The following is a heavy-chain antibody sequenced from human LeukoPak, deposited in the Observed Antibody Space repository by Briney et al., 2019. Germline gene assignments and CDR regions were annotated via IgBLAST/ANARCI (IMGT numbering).Heavy chain of an antibody. J-gene: IGHJ4*02. V-gene: IGHV1-2*04. D-gene: IGHD3-10*01. CDR2: INPNSGGT. CDR1: GYTFTGYY. CDR3: ARGPTYYGSGSYGNYYFDY. Sequence: ASVKVSCKASGYTFTGYYMHWVRQAPGQGLEWMGWINPNSGGTNYAQKFQGWVTMTRDTSTSTAYTELSRLRSDDTAVYYCARGPTYYGSGSYGNYYFDYWGQGTLVTVSS.